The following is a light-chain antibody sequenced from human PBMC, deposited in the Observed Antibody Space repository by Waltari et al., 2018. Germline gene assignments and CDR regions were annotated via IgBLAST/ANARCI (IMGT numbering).Light chain of an antibody. V-gene: IGLV1-44*01. CDR1: DSNIGSNT. CDR2: STN. J-gene: IGLJ3*02. CDR3: AAWDDSMNGPV. Sequence: QSVVTQSPSVSGTPGQRVTLPCSGGDSNIGSNTVNRYQQFPGAAPRLLIHSTNQRPSGVPDRISGSKSGTSASLAISGLQSDDEADYYCAAWDDSMNGPVFGGGTRLTVL.